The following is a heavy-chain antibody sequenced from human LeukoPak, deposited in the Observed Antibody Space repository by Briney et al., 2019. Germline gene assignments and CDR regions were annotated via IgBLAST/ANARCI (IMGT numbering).Heavy chain of an antibody. V-gene: IGHV1-69*05. J-gene: IGHJ6*03. Sequence: SVKVSCKASGGTFSSYAISWVRQAPGQGLEWMGGIIPIFGTANYAQKFQGRVTITTDESTSTAYMELSSLRSEDTAVYYYARDAGGSSSGRYYYYYYMDVWGKGTTVTVSS. CDR2: IIPIFGTA. D-gene: IGHD6-6*01. CDR3: ARDAGGSSSGRYYYYYYMDV. CDR1: GGTFSSYA.